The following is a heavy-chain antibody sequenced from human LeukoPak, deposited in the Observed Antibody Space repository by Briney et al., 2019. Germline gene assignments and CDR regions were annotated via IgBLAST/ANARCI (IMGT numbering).Heavy chain of an antibody. J-gene: IGHJ6*02. Sequence: PGGSLRLSCAASGFTFSSYWMSWVRQAPGKGLEWVANIKQDGSEKYYVNSVKGRFTISRDNAKSSVYLQMNSLRAEDTAVYYCARVDQRYYYGMDVWGQGTTVTVSS. CDR2: IKQDGSEK. CDR1: GFTFSSYW. V-gene: IGHV3-7*01. D-gene: IGHD2-2*01. CDR3: ARVDQRYYYGMDV.